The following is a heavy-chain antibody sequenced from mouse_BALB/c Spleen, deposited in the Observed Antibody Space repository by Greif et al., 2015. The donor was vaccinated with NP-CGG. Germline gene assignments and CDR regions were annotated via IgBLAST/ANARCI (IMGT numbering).Heavy chain of an antibody. CDR3: TRENEFAY. Sequence: EVKVVESGGGLVKPGGSLKLSCAASGFTFSSYTMSWVRQTPEKRLEWVATISSGGSYTYYPDSVKGRFTISRDNAKNTLYLQMSSLKSEDTAMYYCTRENEFAYWGQGTLVTVSA. J-gene: IGHJ3*01. CDR2: ISSGGSYT. V-gene: IGHV5-6-4*01. CDR1: GFTFSSYT.